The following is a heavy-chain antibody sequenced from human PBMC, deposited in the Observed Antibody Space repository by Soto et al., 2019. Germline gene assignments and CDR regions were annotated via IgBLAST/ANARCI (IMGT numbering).Heavy chain of an antibody. CDR3: ARDPTGDILTGYYSNYGMDV. Sequence: PGGSLRLSCAASGFTFSDYYMSWIRQAPGKGLEWVSYISSSSSYTNYADSVKGRFTISRDNAKNSLYLQMNSLRAEDTAVYYSARDPTGDILTGYYSNYGMDVWGHGTTVTVSS. CDR2: ISSSSSYT. J-gene: IGHJ6*02. V-gene: IGHV3-11*06. CDR1: GFTFSDYY. D-gene: IGHD3-9*01.